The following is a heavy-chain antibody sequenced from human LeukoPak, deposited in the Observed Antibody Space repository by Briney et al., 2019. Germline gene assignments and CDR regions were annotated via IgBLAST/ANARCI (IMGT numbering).Heavy chain of an antibody. CDR2: IYYTGST. Sequence: PSETLSLTCSVSGASLSGGTYYWGWLRQPPGTGLEWVGSIYYTGSTYDNPSLKSRVTISVDTSKNQFSLKLSFVTAADTAVYYCARRGGSGRAFDYWGQGTLVTVSS. CDR1: GASLSGGTYY. D-gene: IGHD1-26*01. V-gene: IGHV4-39*01. CDR3: ARRGGSGRAFDY. J-gene: IGHJ4*02.